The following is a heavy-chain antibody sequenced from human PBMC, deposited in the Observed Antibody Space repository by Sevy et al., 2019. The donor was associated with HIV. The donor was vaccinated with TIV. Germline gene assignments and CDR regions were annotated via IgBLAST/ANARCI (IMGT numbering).Heavy chain of an antibody. V-gene: IGHV4-30-2*01. D-gene: IGHD5-18*01. Sequence: SETLSLTCAVSGGSISSGGYSWSWIRQPPGKGLEWIGYIYHSGSTYYNPSLKRRVTISVDRSKNQFSLKLSSVTAADTAVYYCAREYVPVDTAMVGAFDIWGQGTMVTVSS. CDR3: AREYVPVDTAMVGAFDI. J-gene: IGHJ3*02. CDR1: GGSISSGGYS. CDR2: IYHSGST.